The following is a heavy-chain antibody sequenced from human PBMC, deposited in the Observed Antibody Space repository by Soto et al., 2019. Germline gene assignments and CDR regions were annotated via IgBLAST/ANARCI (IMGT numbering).Heavy chain of an antibody. Sequence: ASVKVSCKASGYTFTSYYMHWVRQAPGQGLEWMGIINPSGGSTSYAQKFQGRVTMTRDTSTSAVYMELSSLRSEDTAVYYCASATPPYYYGMDVWGQGTTVTVSS. D-gene: IGHD2-15*01. V-gene: IGHV1-46*01. CDR1: GYTFTSYY. CDR2: INPSGGST. CDR3: ASATPPYYYGMDV. J-gene: IGHJ6*02.